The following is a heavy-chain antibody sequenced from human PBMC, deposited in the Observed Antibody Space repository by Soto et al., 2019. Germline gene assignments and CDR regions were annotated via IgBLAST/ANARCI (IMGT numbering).Heavy chain of an antibody. J-gene: IGHJ6*02. D-gene: IGHD3-9*01. CDR3: AKSKTYYDILTGPRDV. Sequence: GGSLRLSCAASGFTFSSYAMSWVRQAPGKGLEWVSAISGSGGSTYYADSVKGRFTISRDNSKNTLYLQMNSLRAEDTAVYYCAKSKTYYDILTGPRDVWGQGTTVTVSS. CDR1: GFTFSSYA. V-gene: IGHV3-23*01. CDR2: ISGSGGST.